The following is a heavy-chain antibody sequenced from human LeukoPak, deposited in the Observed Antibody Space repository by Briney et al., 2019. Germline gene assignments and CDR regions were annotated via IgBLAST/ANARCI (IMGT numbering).Heavy chain of an antibody. CDR2: INPNSGGT. Sequence: ASVKVSCKASGYTFTGYYMHWVRQAPGXGXXWMGWINPNSGGTNYAQKFQGRVTMTRDTSISTAYMELSRLRSDDTAVYYCARAPYDSSGYYYVYAFDIWGQGTMVTVSS. D-gene: IGHD3-22*01. CDR1: GYTFTGYY. J-gene: IGHJ3*02. V-gene: IGHV1-2*02. CDR3: ARAPYDSSGYYYVYAFDI.